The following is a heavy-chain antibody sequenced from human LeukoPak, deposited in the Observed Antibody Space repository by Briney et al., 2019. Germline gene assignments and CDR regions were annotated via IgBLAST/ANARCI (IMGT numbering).Heavy chain of an antibody. V-gene: IGHV3-23*01. J-gene: IGHJ4*02. CDR1: GFIFNNYG. Sequence: PGGSLRLSCAASGFIFNNYGLTWVRQAPGKGLEWVSAISNDGGGTTYADFVKGRFTISRDNSKNTLYLQMNSLRAEDTAVYYCAKRPVAGVNIDYWGQGTLVTVSS. CDR2: ISNDGGGT. CDR3: AKRPVAGVNIDY. D-gene: IGHD6-19*01.